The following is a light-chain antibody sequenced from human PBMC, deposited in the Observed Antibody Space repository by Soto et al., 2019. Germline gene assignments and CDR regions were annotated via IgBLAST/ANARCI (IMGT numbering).Light chain of an antibody. CDR3: QQYNHWPRT. V-gene: IGKV3-15*01. CDR2: GAS. Sequence: VMTQSPATLSVSPGERATLSCRASQSVSSYLAWYQQKPGQAPRLLIYGASTRATDIPARFSGSGSGTEFTLTSSSLQSEDSGVYYCQQYNHWPRTFGQGTKVDIK. J-gene: IGKJ1*01. CDR1: QSVSSY.